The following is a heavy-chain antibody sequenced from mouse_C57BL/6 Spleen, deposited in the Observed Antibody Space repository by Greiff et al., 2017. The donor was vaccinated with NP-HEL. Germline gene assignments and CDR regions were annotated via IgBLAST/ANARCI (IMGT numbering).Heavy chain of an antibody. V-gene: IGHV1-54*01. J-gene: IGHJ2*01. CDR3: ARGGWLLPLDY. D-gene: IGHD2-3*01. CDR2: INPGSGGT. Sequence: QVQLKQSGAELVRPGTSVKVSCKASGYAFTNYLIEWVKQRPGQGLEWIGVINPGSGGTNYNEKFKGKATLTADKSSSTAYMQLSSLTSEDSAVYFCARGGWLLPLDYWGQGTTLTVSS. CDR1: GYAFTNYL.